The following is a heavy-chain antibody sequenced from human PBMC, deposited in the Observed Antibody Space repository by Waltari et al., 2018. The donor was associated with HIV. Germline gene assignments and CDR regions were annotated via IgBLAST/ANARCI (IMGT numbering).Heavy chain of an antibody. Sequence: QVQLVQSGAEVKKPGSSVKVSCKASGGTFSSYAISWVRQAPGQGLEWMGGIIPILGTANYAQKFQGRVTITADESTSTAYMELSSLRSEDTAVYYCARDLWVSVAGPYGNAFDIWGQGTMVTVSS. CDR2: IIPILGTA. CDR3: ARDLWVSVAGPYGNAFDI. J-gene: IGHJ3*02. V-gene: IGHV1-69*01. D-gene: IGHD6-19*01. CDR1: GGTFSSYA.